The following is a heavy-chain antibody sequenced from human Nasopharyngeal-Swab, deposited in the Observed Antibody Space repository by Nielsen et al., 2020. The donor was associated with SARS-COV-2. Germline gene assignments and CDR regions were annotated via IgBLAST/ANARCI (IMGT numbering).Heavy chain of an antibody. D-gene: IGHD4-17*01. Sequence: GESLKISCAASGFTFSSYAMHWVRQAPGKGLEWVAVISYDGSNKYYADSVKGRFTISRDNSKNTLYLQMNSLRAEDTAVYYCARDRTETLSLDYWGQGTLVTVSS. J-gene: IGHJ4*02. V-gene: IGHV3-30-3*01. CDR2: ISYDGSNK. CDR1: GFTFSSYA. CDR3: ARDRTETLSLDY.